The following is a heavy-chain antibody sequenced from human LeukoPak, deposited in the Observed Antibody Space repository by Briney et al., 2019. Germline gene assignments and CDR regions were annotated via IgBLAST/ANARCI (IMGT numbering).Heavy chain of an antibody. Sequence: QRWGSLRLSCAASGFTFSSYWMSWVRQAPGKGLEWVANIKQDGSEKYYVDSVKGRFTISRGNAKNSLYLQMNSLRAEDTAVYYCARDADNYINAFDIWGQGTMVTVSS. J-gene: IGHJ3*02. V-gene: IGHV3-7*01. CDR2: IKQDGSEK. CDR1: GFTFSSYW. CDR3: ARDADNYINAFDI. D-gene: IGHD4-11*01.